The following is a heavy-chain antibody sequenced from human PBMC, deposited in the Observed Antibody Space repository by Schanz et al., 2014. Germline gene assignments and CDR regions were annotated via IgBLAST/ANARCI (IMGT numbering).Heavy chain of an antibody. D-gene: IGHD5-12*01. Sequence: EVQLLESGGGLVEPGGSLRLSCAASGFSFSSYAMGWVRQARGKGLEWVSAMNESHSTIYYADSVRGRFTISRDNAENTLFLQMNSLKAEDTAVYYCARKVVATIGGYYDNWGQGTLVIVSS. V-gene: IGHV3-23*01. J-gene: IGHJ4*02. CDR2: MNESHSTI. CDR1: GFSFSSYA. CDR3: ARKVVATIGGYYDN.